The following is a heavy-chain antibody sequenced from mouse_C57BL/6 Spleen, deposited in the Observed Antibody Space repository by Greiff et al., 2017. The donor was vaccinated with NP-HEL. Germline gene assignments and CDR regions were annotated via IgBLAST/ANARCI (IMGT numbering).Heavy chain of an antibody. Sequence: QVQLKQSGAELARPGASVKMSCKASGYTFTSYTMHWVKQRPGQGLEWIGYINPSSGYTKYNQKFKDKATLTADKSSSTAYMQLSSLTSEDSAVYYCAREGMVRADYWGQGTTLTVSS. CDR3: AREGMVRADY. V-gene: IGHV1-4*01. D-gene: IGHD2-10*02. J-gene: IGHJ2*01. CDR1: GYTFTSYT. CDR2: INPSSGYT.